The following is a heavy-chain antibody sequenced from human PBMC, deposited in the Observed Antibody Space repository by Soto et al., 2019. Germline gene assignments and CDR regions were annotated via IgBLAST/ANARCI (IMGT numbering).Heavy chain of an antibody. D-gene: IGHD2-2*01. CDR3: ARGFEYCSSTNCPNYFDP. CDR2: VNHSGST. Sequence: SETLSLTCAVYGGSFSAYYWSWILQPPGKWLEWIGEVNHSGSTNYNPSLKSRVTISVDTSKNQLSLRLSSVTAADAAVYYCARGFEYCSSTNCPNYFDPWGQGTLVTVSS. V-gene: IGHV4-34*01. CDR1: GGSFSAYY. J-gene: IGHJ5*02.